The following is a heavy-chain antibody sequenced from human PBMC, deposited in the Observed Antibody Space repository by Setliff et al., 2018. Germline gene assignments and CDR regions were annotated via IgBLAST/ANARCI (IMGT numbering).Heavy chain of an antibody. D-gene: IGHD5-12*01. Sequence: SETLSLTCAVSGVSINSLSWWSWVRQSPGKGLEWIGEIYHDGNSNFNPSVHYSPSLKSRVTMSVDTSKNQFSLKLRSVTAADTAVYYCARGGTFRYFDYWGQGTPVTVSS. V-gene: IGHV4-4*02. CDR3: ARGGTFRYFDY. CDR1: GVSINSLSW. J-gene: IGHJ4*02. CDR2: IYHDGNS.